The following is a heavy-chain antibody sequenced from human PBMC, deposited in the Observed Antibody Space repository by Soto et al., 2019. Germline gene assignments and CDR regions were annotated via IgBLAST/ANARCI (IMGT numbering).Heavy chain of an antibody. CDR3: ARMYSSGSGWFHP. CDR2: FYSSGSI. Sequence: SETLSLTCFVSGYSITAGGYYWSWIRHHPGKGLEWIGSFYSSGSIIYNPSLRSRVSISGDTSSNQFSMSLTSVTAADTARYYCARMYSSGSGWFHPWGQGTQVTVSS. J-gene: IGHJ5*02. V-gene: IGHV4-31*03. D-gene: IGHD6-19*01. CDR1: GYSITAGGYY.